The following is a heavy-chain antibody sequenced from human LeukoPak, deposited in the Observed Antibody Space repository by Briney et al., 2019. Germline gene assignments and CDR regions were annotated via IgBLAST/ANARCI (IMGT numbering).Heavy chain of an antibody. J-gene: IGHJ4*02. D-gene: IGHD1-26*01. CDR3: ARVGIVGATGYFDN. CDR1: GFTFSDHY. Sequence: GGSLRLSCAASGFTFSDHYMDWVRQAPGKGLEWVGRIRNKANSYTTEYAASVKGRFITSRDDSKNPLYLRMNSLKTEDTGVYYCARVGIVGATGYFDNWGQGTLVTVSS. V-gene: IGHV3-72*01. CDR2: IRNKANSYTT.